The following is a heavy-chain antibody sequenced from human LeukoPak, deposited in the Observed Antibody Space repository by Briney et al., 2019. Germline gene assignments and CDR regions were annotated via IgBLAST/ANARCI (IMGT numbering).Heavy chain of an antibody. V-gene: IGHV1-18*01. Sequence: ASVKVSCKASGYTFTSYGISWVRQAPGQGLEWMGWISAYNGNTNYAQKLQGRVTMTTDTSTSTAYMELRSLRSDDTAVYYCARAVYYDSSGYYYVPDFDYWGQGTLVTVSS. CDR2: ISAYNGNT. CDR1: GYTFTSYG. CDR3: ARAVYYDSSGYYYVPDFDY. J-gene: IGHJ4*02. D-gene: IGHD3-22*01.